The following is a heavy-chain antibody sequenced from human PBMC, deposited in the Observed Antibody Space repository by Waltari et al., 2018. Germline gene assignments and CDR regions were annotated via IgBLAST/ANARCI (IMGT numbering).Heavy chain of an antibody. Sequence: EVQLVESGGGLVQPGGSLRLSCAASGFTFSSHWMDWVRQAPGKGLVWVSRITTDGSGANYADSVKGRFTISRDNAKNTLYLQMNSLRVEDTAVYFCARDLVLGSGSNDYWGLGTLVTVSS. CDR1: GFTFSSHW. CDR3: ARDLVLGSGSNDY. CDR2: ITTDGSGA. D-gene: IGHD3-10*01. J-gene: IGHJ4*02. V-gene: IGHV3-74*01.